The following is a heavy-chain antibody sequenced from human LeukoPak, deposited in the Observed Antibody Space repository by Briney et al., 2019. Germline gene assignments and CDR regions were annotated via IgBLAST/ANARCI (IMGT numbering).Heavy chain of an antibody. J-gene: IGHJ6*02. CDR1: GGSISSYY. V-gene: IGHV4-59*01. CDR2: IYYSGST. Sequence: SETLSLTCTVSGGSISSYYWSWIRQPPGKGLEWIGYIYYSGSTNYNPSLKSRVTISVDTSKNQCSLKLSSVTAADTAVYYWSRVFSWLAHYGMDVWGQGTTVTVSS. CDR3: SRVFSWLAHYGMDV. D-gene: IGHD6-19*01.